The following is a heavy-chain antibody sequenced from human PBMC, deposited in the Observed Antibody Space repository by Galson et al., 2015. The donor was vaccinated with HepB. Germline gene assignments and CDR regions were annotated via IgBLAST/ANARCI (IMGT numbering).Heavy chain of an antibody. CDR3: ARNYCNGGSCYSADY. Sequence: ETLSLTCAVYGGSFSDYYWSWIRQPPGKGLEWIGEINHSGSTNYNPSLKSRVTISVDTSKNQFSLKLTSVTAADTAVYFCARNYCNGGSCYSADYWGQGTLVTVSS. D-gene: IGHD2-15*01. J-gene: IGHJ4*02. V-gene: IGHV4-34*01. CDR1: GGSFSDYY. CDR2: INHSGST.